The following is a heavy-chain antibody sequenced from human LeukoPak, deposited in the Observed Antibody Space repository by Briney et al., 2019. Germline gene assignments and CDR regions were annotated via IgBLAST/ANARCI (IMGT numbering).Heavy chain of an antibody. D-gene: IGHD5-18*01. CDR1: GYTFSDYY. Sequence: GASVKVSCKTSGYTFSDYYIHWIRQAPGQGLEWMGWINPNSGGTNYAQKFQGRVTMTRDTSISTAYMELSRLRSDDTAVYYCARDFRAAMVSDWFDPWGQGTLVTVSS. CDR3: ARDFRAAMVSDWFDP. V-gene: IGHV1-2*02. CDR2: INPNSGGT. J-gene: IGHJ5*02.